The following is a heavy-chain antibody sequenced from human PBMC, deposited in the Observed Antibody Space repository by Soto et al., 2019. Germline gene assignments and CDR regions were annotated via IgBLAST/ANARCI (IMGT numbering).Heavy chain of an antibody. CDR1: GFTSSVFW. D-gene: IGHD2-21*01. J-gene: IGHJ6*03. V-gene: IGHV3-74*01. CDR2: IKSDGGST. CDR3: ARGAKGAYYVDV. Sequence: EVQLVESGGGLVQPGGSLSPSCAPSGFTSSVFWLTWFRKTPGKGLVWVSRIKSDGGSTNYADSVKGRFTISRDNAKNTVYLQMDSLRAEDTAVYYCARGAKGAYYVDVWGKGTTVTVSS.